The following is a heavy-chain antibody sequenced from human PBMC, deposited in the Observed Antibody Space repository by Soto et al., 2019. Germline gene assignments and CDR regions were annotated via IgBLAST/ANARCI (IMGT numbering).Heavy chain of an antibody. J-gene: IGHJ4*02. D-gene: IGHD5-12*01. Sequence: QVQLVQSGAEVRQPASSVKVSCKTSGGTFSSYAISWVRQAPGQGLEWMGGIVPIVDTSTYAQKFQGRVTITEXKSTSTVYMELSSLRSDDTAVYYCVRVVAIPGYPDNWGQGTLVTVSS. CDR2: IVPIVDTS. CDR1: GGTFSSYA. CDR3: VRVVAIPGYPDN. V-gene: IGHV1-69*14.